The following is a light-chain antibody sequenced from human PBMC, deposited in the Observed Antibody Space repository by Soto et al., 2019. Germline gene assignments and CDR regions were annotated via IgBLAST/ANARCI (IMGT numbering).Light chain of an antibody. CDR1: QSVSSN. CDR2: GAS. V-gene: IGKV3-15*01. CDR3: QQYNDWPLT. Sequence: IVLTHSPGTLSVSPCERATLSFRASQSVSSNLAWYQQKPGQAPRLLIYGASTRATGIPARFSGTGSGTEFTLTISSLQSEDFALYYCQQYNDWPLTFGQGTKVDNK. J-gene: IGKJ1*01.